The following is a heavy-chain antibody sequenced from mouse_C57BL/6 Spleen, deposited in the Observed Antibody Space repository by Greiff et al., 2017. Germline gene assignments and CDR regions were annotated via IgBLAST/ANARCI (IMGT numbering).Heavy chain of an antibody. CDR3: ARSIYYYGSSYVGPFDN. V-gene: IGHV1-82*01. CDR2: IYPGDGDT. D-gene: IGHD1-1*01. J-gene: IGHJ2*01. CDR1: GYAFSSSW. Sequence: VQLQQSGPELVKPGASVKISCKASGYAFSSSWMNWVKQRPGKGLEWIGRIYPGDGDTNYNGKFKGKATLTADKSSSTAYMQLSSLTSEDSAVYFCARSIYYYGSSYVGPFDNWGQGTTLTVSS.